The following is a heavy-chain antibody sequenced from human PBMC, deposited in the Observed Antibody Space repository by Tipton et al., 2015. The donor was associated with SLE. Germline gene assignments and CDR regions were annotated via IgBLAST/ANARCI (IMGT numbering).Heavy chain of an antibody. CDR2: IYTGDST. J-gene: IGHJ4*02. V-gene: IGHV3-53*01. CDR3: ARDFDSPVITFGTGLDY. CDR1: GFTVTTYC. D-gene: IGHD3-16*01. Sequence: GSLRLSCAASGFTVTTYCMNWVRQAPGKGLEWVSVIYTGDSTYYADFVKGRFTISRDNSKNMIYLQMNSLTVDDTAVYYCARDFDSPVITFGTGLDYWGQGTLVTVSS.